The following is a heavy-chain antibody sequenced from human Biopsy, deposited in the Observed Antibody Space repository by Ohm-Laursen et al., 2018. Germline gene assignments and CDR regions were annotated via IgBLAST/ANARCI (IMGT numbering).Heavy chain of an antibody. V-gene: IGHV4-59*11. CDR3: ARGSNDFGGLYFPR. J-gene: IGHJ4*02. Sequence: TLSLTCTVSGGYFTGHYWSWIRQPPGKGLEWIGHISYTGYTSYNASLKSRVTISVDTSRNHFSLRLCPLTADDTAVYYCARGSNDFGGLYFPRWGQGTLLTVSS. CDR1: GGYFTGHY. CDR2: ISYTGYT. D-gene: IGHD4-23*01.